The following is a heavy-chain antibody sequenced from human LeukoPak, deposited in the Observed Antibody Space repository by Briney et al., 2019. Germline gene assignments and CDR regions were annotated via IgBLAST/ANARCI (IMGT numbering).Heavy chain of an antibody. J-gene: IGHJ4*02. D-gene: IGHD1-26*01. Sequence: SETLSLTRTVSGGSISSYYWSWIRQPPGKGLEWIGYIYYSGSTNYNPSLKSRVTISVDTSKNQFSLKLSSVTAADTAVYYCARDSLSEVGATYFDYWGQGTLVTVSS. V-gene: IGHV4-59*01. CDR2: IYYSGST. CDR3: ARDSLSEVGATYFDY. CDR1: GGSISSYY.